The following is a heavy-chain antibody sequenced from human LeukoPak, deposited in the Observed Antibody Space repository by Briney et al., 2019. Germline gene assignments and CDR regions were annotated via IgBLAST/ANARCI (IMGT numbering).Heavy chain of an antibody. J-gene: IGHJ4*02. Sequence: ASVKVSCKASGYTFTSYGISWVRQAPGQGLEWMGGIIPIFGTANYAQKFQGRVTITADKSTSTAYMELSSLRSEDTAVYYCAKDSVVWFGERYFDYWGQGTLVTVSS. CDR2: IIPIFGTA. CDR3: AKDSVVWFGERYFDY. V-gene: IGHV1-69*06. CDR1: GYTFTSYG. D-gene: IGHD3-10*01.